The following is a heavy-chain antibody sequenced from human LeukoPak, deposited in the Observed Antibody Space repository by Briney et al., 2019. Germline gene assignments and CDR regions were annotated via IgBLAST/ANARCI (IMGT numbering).Heavy chain of an antibody. D-gene: IGHD2-15*01. Sequence: GGSLRLSCAASGFTFSSYAMSWVRQAPGKGLEWVSAISGSGGSTYYADSVKGRFTISRDNSKNTLYLQMNSLGAEDTAVYYCAKGLKTVRGYCSGGSCRDYWGQGTLVTVSS. J-gene: IGHJ4*02. CDR2: ISGSGGST. CDR3: AKGLKTVRGYCSGGSCRDY. V-gene: IGHV3-23*01. CDR1: GFTFSSYA.